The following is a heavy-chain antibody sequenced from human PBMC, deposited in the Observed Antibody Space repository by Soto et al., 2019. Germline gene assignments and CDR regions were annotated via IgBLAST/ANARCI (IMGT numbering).Heavy chain of an antibody. Sequence: EVQLVESGGGLVQPGGSLRLSCAASGFSISGSWMSWVRQAPGKGLEWVANIKQDGSERYHVDSVKGRFTISRDNTKNSLYLQMNSLRAEDTAVYYCAMEGYAFSFDIWGQGTMVTVSS. D-gene: IGHD2-15*01. CDR3: AMEGYAFSFDI. J-gene: IGHJ3*02. CDR1: GFSISGSW. V-gene: IGHV3-7*04. CDR2: IKQDGSER.